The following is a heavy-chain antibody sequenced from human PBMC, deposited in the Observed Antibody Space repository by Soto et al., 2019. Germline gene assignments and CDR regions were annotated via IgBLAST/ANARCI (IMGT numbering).Heavy chain of an antibody. D-gene: IGHD3-22*01. J-gene: IGHJ5*02. V-gene: IGHV1-69*13. CDR2: IIPIFGTA. CDR1: GGTFSSYA. Sequence: VASVKVSCKASGGTFSSYAISWVRQAPGQGLGWMGGIIPIFGTANYAQKFQGRVTITADESTSTAYMELSSLRSEDTAVYYCARDGYYDSSGYYPNWFDPWGQGTLVTVSS. CDR3: ARDGYYDSSGYYPNWFDP.